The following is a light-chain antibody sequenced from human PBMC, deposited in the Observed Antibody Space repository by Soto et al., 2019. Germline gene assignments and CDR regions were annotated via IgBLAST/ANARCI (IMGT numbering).Light chain of an antibody. CDR2: LGS. V-gene: IGKV2-28*01. J-gene: IGKJ5*01. CDR3: MQALQNPVT. Sequence: DIVMTQSPLSLPVTPGEPASISCRSSQSLLHLNGNNYLDWYLQKPGQSPQLLIYLGSNRASGVPDRFSGSGSGTVFTLKISRVEAEDVGIYYCMQALQNPVTFGQGTRLEIK. CDR1: QSLLHLNGNNY.